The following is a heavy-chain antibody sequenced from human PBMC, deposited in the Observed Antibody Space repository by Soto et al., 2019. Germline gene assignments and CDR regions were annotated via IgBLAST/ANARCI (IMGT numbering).Heavy chain of an antibody. CDR3: ARRWLQLYNWFDP. J-gene: IGHJ5*02. CDR1: GFTFSDYY. V-gene: IGHV3-11*01. Sequence: GGSLRLSCAASGFTFSDYYMSWIRQAPGKGLEWVSYISSSGSTIYYADSVKGRFTISRDNAKNSLYLQMNSLRAEDTAVYYCARRWLQLYNWFDPWGQGTLVTVSS. CDR2: ISSSGSTI. D-gene: IGHD5-12*01.